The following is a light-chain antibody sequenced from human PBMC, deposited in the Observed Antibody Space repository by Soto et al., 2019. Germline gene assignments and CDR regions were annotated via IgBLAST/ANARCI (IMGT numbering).Light chain of an antibody. CDR2: DVN. V-gene: IGLV2-14*03. Sequence: QSALTQPASVSGSPGQSISISCTGSSSDVGGYNYVSWYQHHPGKAPKLMIYDVNNRPSGVSNRFSGSRSGNTASLTISGLQAEDEADYYCSSYTSSSTVVFGGGTKVT. CDR3: SSYTSSSTVV. CDR1: SSDVGGYNY. J-gene: IGLJ2*01.